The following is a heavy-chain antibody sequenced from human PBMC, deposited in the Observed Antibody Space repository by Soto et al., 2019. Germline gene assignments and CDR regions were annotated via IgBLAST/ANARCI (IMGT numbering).Heavy chain of an antibody. D-gene: IGHD3-3*01. J-gene: IGHJ5*01. CDR3: AHRQLVKFFGLVTQTDVWFDS. CDR1: GFSLSTSGAA. CDR2: VYWDDDK. V-gene: IGHV2-5*02. Sequence: QITLKESGPTLVNPTQTLTLTCTFSGFSLSTSGAAVGWIRQPPGKALEWLALVYWDDDKRYSPSIKNRVTITKDTSKYQVVLTLTNAEPVDTATYYCAHRQLVKFFGLVTQTDVWFDSWVQGTLVTVPS.